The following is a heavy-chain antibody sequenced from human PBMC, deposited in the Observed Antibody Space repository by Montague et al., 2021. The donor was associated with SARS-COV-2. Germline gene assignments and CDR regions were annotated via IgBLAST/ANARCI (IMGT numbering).Heavy chain of an antibody. D-gene: IGHD3-10*01. CDR2: VYFTGST. CDR1: GGYINEYY. V-gene: IGHV4-59*08. CDR3: ARHRGFGDLWALDY. Sequence: SETLSLICSVSGGYINEYYWSWIWQSPGKRLEWIGYVYFTGSTDYNPSLKSRVTISVDTSKNQFSLQLASVTAADTAVYYCARHRGFGDLWALDYWGQGTLVAVSS. J-gene: IGHJ4*02.